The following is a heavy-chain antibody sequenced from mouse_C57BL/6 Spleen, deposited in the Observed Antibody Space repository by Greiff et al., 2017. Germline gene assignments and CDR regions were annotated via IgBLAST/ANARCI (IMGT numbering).Heavy chain of an antibody. CDR2: IDPSDSET. CDR1: GYTFTSYW. V-gene: IGHV1-52*01. Sequence: QVQLQQPGAELVRPGSSVKLSCKASGYTFTSYWMHWVKQRPIQGLEWIGNIDPSDSETHYNQKFKDKATLTVDKSSSTAYMQLSSLTSEDSAVYYCARSRDYGDWYFDVWGTGTTVTVSS. CDR3: ARSRDYGDWYFDV. D-gene: IGHD2-4*01. J-gene: IGHJ1*03.